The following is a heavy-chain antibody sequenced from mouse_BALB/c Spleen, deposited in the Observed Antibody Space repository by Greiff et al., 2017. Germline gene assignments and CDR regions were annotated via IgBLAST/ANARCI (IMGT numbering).Heavy chain of an antibody. Sequence: VQLQQSGTVLARPGASVKMSCKASGYTFTSYWMHWVKQRPGQGLEWIGAIYPGNSDTSYNQKFKGKAKLTAVTSTSTAYMELSSLTNEDSAVYYCTREGANWDKAWFAYWGQGTLVTVSA. CDR2: IYPGNSDT. D-gene: IGHD4-1*01. V-gene: IGHV1-5*01. CDR1: GYTFTSYW. J-gene: IGHJ3*01. CDR3: TREGANWDKAWFAY.